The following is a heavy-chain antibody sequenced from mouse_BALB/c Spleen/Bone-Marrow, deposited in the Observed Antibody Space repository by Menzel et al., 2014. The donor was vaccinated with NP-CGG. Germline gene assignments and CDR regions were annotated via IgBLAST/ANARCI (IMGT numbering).Heavy chain of an antibody. CDR3: ARWDYAMDL. CDR1: GYAFTNYL. CDR2: INPGSGGT. V-gene: IGHV1-54*01. Sequence: VQLQQSGAELVRPGTSVKVSCKASGYAFTNYLIEWVKQRPGQGLEWIGVINPGSGGTNYNEKFKGKATLTADKSSSTAYMQLSSLTSDDSAVYFCARWDYAMDLWGQGTSVTVPS. J-gene: IGHJ4*01.